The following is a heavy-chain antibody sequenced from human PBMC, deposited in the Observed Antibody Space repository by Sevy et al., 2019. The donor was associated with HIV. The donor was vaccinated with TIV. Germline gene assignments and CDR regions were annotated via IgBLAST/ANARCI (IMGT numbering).Heavy chain of an antibody. CDR1: AFTFSSYW. V-gene: IGHV3-7*01. Sequence: GGSLRLSCAASAFTFSSYWMTWVRQAPGKGLEWVANINQDGSEENYVDSVKARFTIFRDNAKNSLFLQMNSLRAEDTAVYYCARTGSYADTYYYYYAMDVWGPGTTVTVSS. CDR2: INQDGSEE. D-gene: IGHD3-16*01. CDR3: ARTGSYADTYYYYYAMDV. J-gene: IGHJ6*02.